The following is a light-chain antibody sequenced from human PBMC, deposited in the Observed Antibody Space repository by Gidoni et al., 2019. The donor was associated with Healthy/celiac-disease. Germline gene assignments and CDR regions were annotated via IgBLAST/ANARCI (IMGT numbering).Light chain of an antibody. Sequence: EIVLTQSPGTLSSSPGERATLSCRASQSVSSSYLAWYQQKPGQAPRLLIDGASSRATGIPDRFSGSGSGTDFTLTISRLEPEDFAVCYCQQYGSSPQTFGQGTRVEIK. CDR1: QSVSSSY. CDR3: QQYGSSPQT. V-gene: IGKV3-20*01. CDR2: GAS. J-gene: IGKJ1*01.